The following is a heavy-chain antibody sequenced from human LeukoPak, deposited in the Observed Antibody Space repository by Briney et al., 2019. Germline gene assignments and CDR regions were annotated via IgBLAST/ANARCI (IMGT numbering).Heavy chain of an antibody. Sequence: PAGGSLRLSCAASGFTFSSYEMNWVRQAPGKGLEWVSYMSSSGSTIYYADSVKGRFTISRDNAKNSLYLQMNSLRAEDTAVYYCARGPRDGYNDFFGYWGQGTLVTVSS. J-gene: IGHJ4*02. V-gene: IGHV3-48*03. CDR1: GFTFSSYE. CDR3: ARGPRDGYNDFFGY. D-gene: IGHD5-24*01. CDR2: MSSSGSTI.